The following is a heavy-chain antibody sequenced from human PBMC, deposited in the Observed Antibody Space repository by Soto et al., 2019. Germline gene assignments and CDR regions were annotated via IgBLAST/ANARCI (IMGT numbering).Heavy chain of an antibody. V-gene: IGHV3-15*01. CDR2: IKSKTDGGTT. CDR3: TTGRLQGEKGRNWFDP. D-gene: IGHD3-10*01. Sequence: SLSLSCAASEFTFSNAWMSWVRQAPGKGLEWVGRIKSKTDGGTTDYAAPVKGRFTISRDDSKNTLYLQMNSLKTEDTAVYYCTTGRLQGEKGRNWFDPWGQGTLVTVSS. J-gene: IGHJ5*02. CDR1: EFTFSNAW.